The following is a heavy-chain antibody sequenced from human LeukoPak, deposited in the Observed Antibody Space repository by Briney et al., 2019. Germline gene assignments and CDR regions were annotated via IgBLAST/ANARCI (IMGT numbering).Heavy chain of an antibody. CDR3: ARGGSSHCLQD. D-gene: IGHD2-21*02. CDR2: ISGSGGST. Sequence: PGGSLRLSCAASRFTFSRYAMNWVRQAPGKGLEWVSAISGSGGSTYYADSVKGRFTLSRDTSKNTLYLQMNSLRAEDTAVYYCARGGSSHCLQDWGQGTLVTVSS. CDR1: RFTFSRYA. V-gene: IGHV3-23*01. J-gene: IGHJ4*02.